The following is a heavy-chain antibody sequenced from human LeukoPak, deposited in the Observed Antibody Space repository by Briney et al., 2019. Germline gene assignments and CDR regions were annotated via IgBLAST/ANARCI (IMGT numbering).Heavy chain of an antibody. CDR3: ARGTLLWFGELLRGVNWFDP. CDR2: ISAYNGNT. D-gene: IGHD3-10*01. Sequence: ASVKVSCKAFGYTFTSYGISWVRQAPGQGLEWMGWISAYNGNTNYAQKLQGRVTMTTDTSTSTAYMELRSLRSDDTAVYYCARGTLLWFGELLRGVNWFDPWGQGTLVTVSS. CDR1: GYTFTSYG. J-gene: IGHJ5*02. V-gene: IGHV1-18*01.